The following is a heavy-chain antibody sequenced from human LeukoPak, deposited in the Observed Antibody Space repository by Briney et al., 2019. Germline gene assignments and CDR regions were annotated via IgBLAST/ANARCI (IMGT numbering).Heavy chain of an antibody. D-gene: IGHD5-24*01. Sequence: GSLRLSCAASGFTFSSYWMHWVRQAPGKGLEWVSGISPSGDIRYYADSVKGRFTISRDNSKNTLYLQMNSLRAEDTAVYYCAKSLDGYNGAPFDYWGQGTLVTVSS. V-gene: IGHV3-23*01. J-gene: IGHJ4*02. CDR3: AKSLDGYNGAPFDY. CDR2: ISPSGDIR. CDR1: GFTFSSYW.